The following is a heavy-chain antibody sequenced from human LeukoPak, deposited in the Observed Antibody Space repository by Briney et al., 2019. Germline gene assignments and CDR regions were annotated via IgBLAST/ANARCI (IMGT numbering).Heavy chain of an antibody. Sequence: PGGSLRLSCAASGFTFSSFWMGWVRQAPGKGLEWVAGINFDASASHHVDSVNGRFTISRDNAKNSLYLQMSYLRAEDTAVYFCTRVTTNGYFEYWGQGTLVTVSS. CDR2: INFDASAS. CDR1: GFTFSSFW. J-gene: IGHJ4*02. V-gene: IGHV3-7*04. D-gene: IGHD1-1*01. CDR3: TRVTTNGYFEY.